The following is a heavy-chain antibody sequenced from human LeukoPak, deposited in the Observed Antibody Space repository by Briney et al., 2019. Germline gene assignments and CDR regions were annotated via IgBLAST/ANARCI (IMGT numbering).Heavy chain of an antibody. Sequence: GASVKVSCKASGYTFTSYYMHWVRQAPGQGLEWMGGIIPIFGTANYAQKFQGRVTITADESTSTAYMELSSLRSEDTAVYYCASFVAGFDYWGQGTLVTVSS. J-gene: IGHJ4*02. CDR3: ASFVAGFDY. V-gene: IGHV1-69*13. CDR1: GYTFTSYY. D-gene: IGHD6-19*01. CDR2: IIPIFGTA.